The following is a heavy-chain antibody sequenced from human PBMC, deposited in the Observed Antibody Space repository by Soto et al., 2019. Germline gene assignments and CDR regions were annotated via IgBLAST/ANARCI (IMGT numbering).Heavy chain of an antibody. CDR1: GYSFTNYW. J-gene: IGHJ6*02. CDR3: ARRYYYGSGSPDYGMDV. D-gene: IGHD3-10*01. CDR2: IYPGDSDT. Sequence: PGESLKISCQGSGYSFTNYWIAWVRQMPGKGLEWMGIIYPGDSDTRYSPSFQGQVTISADKSISTAYLQWSSLKASDTAMYYCARRYYYGSGSPDYGMDVWGQGTTVTVS. V-gene: IGHV5-51*01.